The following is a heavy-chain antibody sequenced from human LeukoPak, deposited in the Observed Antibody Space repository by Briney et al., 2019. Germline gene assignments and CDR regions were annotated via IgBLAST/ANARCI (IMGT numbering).Heavy chain of an antibody. CDR1: GFTFSAYW. Sequence: GGSLRLSCAASGFTFSAYWMHWVRQAPGKGLVWVSRINGDGSSTTYEASVKRRSTFSRDNAKNTLHLQMDLLPADDPACYYCAIGPYYGSGSYGADYWGQGTLVTDSS. J-gene: IGHJ4*02. D-gene: IGHD3-10*01. CDR2: INGDGSST. V-gene: IGHV3-74*03. CDR3: AIGPYYGSGSYGADY.